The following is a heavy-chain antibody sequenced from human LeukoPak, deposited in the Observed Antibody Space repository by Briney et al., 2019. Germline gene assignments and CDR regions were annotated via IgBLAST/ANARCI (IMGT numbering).Heavy chain of an antibody. CDR2: ISAYNGNT. CDR1: GYTFTSYG. V-gene: IGHV1-18*04. Sequence: ASVKVSCKASGYTFTSYGISWVRQAPGQGLEWMGWISAYNGNTNYAQKLQGRVTMTTDTSTSTAYTELRSLRSDDTAVYYCARDDIVVVPAAIGLDYWGQGTLVTVSS. D-gene: IGHD2-2*02. J-gene: IGHJ4*02. CDR3: ARDDIVVVPAAIGLDY.